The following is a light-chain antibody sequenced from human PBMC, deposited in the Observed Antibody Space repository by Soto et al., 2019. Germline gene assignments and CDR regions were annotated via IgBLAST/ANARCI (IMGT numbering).Light chain of an antibody. CDR3: LQHSTYPLT. Sequence: DIQMTQFPSSLSASVGDRVTITYRASQGIRNDLGWYQQKPGKAPKRLIYAAASVQSGGPSRFSGSGSGTEFSIAISSVQAEDSATFCCLQHSTYPLTFGQGTKVEIK. CDR1: QGIRND. J-gene: IGKJ1*01. CDR2: AAA. V-gene: IGKV1-17*01.